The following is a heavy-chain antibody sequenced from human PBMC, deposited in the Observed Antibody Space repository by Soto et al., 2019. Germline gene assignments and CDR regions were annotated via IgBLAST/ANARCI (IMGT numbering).Heavy chain of an antibody. CDR3: ARKATVTTCFDY. CDR1: GGSISSGGYY. CDR2: IYYSGST. V-gene: IGHV4-31*03. J-gene: IGHJ4*02. Sequence: QVQLQESGPGLVKPSQTLSLTCTVSGGSISSGGYYWSWIRQHPGKGLEWLGYIYYSGSTYYNPSRTSRVTRSVDTSKTQPALKLSSVTAADTAVSYGARKATVTTCFDYWGQGTLVTVSS. D-gene: IGHD4-17*01.